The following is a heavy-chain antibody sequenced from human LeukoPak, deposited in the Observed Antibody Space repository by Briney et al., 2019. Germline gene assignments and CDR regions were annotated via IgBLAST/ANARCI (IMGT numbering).Heavy chain of an antibody. CDR1: GYTFTSYG. D-gene: IGHD3-22*01. CDR2: ISGYNGNA. J-gene: IGHJ3*02. Sequence: ASVKVSCKASGYTFTSYGINWVRQAPGQGLEWMGWISGYNGNANYAQKLQGRVTMTTDTSTSTAYMELRSPRSDDTAVYYCARHRLPRVYYDSSGYYHAAFDIWGQGTMVTVSS. CDR3: ARHRLPRVYYDSSGYYHAAFDI. V-gene: IGHV1-18*01.